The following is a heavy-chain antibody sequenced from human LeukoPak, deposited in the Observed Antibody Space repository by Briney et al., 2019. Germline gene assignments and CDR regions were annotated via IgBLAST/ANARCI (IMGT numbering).Heavy chain of an antibody. CDR1: GGTFISYA. V-gene: IGHV1-69*05. D-gene: IGHD6-6*01. J-gene: IGHJ6*01. Sequence: GASVKVSCKASGGTFISYAISWVGQAPRQGLEWMGGIIPIFGTANYAQKSQGRVTITTDESTSTAYMELSSLRSEDTAVYYCARGSGIAARQAMDVWGKGTTVTVSS. CDR3: ARGSGIAARQAMDV. CDR2: IIPIFGTA.